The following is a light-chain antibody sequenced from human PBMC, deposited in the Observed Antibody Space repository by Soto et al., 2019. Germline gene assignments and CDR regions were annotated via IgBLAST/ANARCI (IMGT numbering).Light chain of an antibody. CDR1: QSVLYSSNNKNY. CDR2: WAS. V-gene: IGKV4-1*01. J-gene: IGKJ3*01. CDR3: QQYYSSPGT. Sequence: DIVMTQSPDSLAVSLGERATINCKSSQSVLYSSNNKNYLAWYQQKPGQPPKLLIYWASTRESGVPDRFSGSGSGTDFTLTISSLQAEDVAVYYCQQYYSSPGTFGPGIEVDIK.